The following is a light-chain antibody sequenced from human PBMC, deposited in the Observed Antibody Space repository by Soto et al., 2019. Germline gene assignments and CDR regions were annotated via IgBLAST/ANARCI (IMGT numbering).Light chain of an antibody. V-gene: IGKV3-11*01. CDR2: VAS. CDR3: PQRSNWPPA. CDR1: QSVSSY. Sequence: EIVLPQSPPTLSLSQGARATLSCRASQSVSSYLAWYQQKPGQAPRLLIHVASNRATGIPARFSGSGSGTDFTLTISSLEPKDFAVYHCPQRSNWPPAFGQGTK. J-gene: IGKJ1*01.